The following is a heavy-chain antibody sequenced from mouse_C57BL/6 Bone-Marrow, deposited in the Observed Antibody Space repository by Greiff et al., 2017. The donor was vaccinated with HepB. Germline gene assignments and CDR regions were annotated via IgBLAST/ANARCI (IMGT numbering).Heavy chain of an antibody. CDR3: ARRDHNYYYAMDY. CDR2: INPSSGYT. CDR1: GYTFTSYW. Sequence: QVQLKESGAELAKPGASVKLSCKASGYTFTSYWMHWVKQRPGQGLEWIGYINPSSGYTKYNQKFKDKATLTADKSSSTAYMQLSSLTYEDSAVYYCARRDHNYYYAMDYWGQGTSVTVSS. D-gene: IGHD1-3*01. V-gene: IGHV1-7*01. J-gene: IGHJ4*01.